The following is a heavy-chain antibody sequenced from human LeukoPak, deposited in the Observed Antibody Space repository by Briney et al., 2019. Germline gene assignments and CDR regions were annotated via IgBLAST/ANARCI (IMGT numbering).Heavy chain of an antibody. V-gene: IGHV1-2*02. D-gene: IGHD1-26*01. CDR2: INPNSGGT. Sequence: ASVKVSCKASGYTFTGYYMHWVRQAPGQGLEWMGWINPNSGGTDYAQKFQGRVTLTRDTSISTLYMDLSGLRSDDAAVYYCAREGVPSILGFDYWGQGSLVTVSS. CDR3: AREGVPSILGFDY. J-gene: IGHJ4*02. CDR1: GYTFTGYY.